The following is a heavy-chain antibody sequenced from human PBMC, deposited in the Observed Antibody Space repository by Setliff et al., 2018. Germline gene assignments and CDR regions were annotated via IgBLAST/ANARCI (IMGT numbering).Heavy chain of an antibody. CDR1: GYTFSDSG. V-gene: IGHV1-18*04. D-gene: IGHD3-22*01. CDR3: ARERAYDGINYYGMDV. Sequence: ASVKVSCKASGYTFSDSGINWVRQAPGQGLEWVGWISPYSGKTYSAQRFQGRFTLTTDTSTSTAYMELRSLRSDDTAVYYCARERAYDGINYYGMDVWGQGTTVTVSS. J-gene: IGHJ6*01. CDR2: ISPYSGKT.